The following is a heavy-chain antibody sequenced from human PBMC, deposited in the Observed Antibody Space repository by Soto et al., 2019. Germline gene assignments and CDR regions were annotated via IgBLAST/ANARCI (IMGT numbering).Heavy chain of an antibody. Sequence: QVQVVQSGAEVKKPGASVKVSCKASGYTFTSYAMHWVRQAPGQRLEWMGWINPGNGNTKNSQKLQGRVTITRDTFASTGYMELSSLRSEDTAVYYCARGASSVTTFYFDLWGRGTLVTVSS. CDR3: ARGASSVTTFYFDL. CDR1: GYTFTSYA. V-gene: IGHV1-3*01. J-gene: IGHJ2*01. CDR2: INPGNGNT. D-gene: IGHD4-17*01.